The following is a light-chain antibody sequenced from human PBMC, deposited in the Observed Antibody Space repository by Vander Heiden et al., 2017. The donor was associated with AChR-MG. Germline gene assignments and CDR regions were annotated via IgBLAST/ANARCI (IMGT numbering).Light chain of an antibody. V-gene: IGLV1-40*01. Sequence: QSVLTQPPSVSGAPGQRVTISCTGSSSNIGAGYDVHWYQQLPGTAPKLLIYGNSNRPSGVPDRFSGSKSGTSASLAITGLQAEDEADYYCQSYDSSLSGSQVGCGGGTKLNV. CDR2: GNS. J-gene: IGLJ2*01. CDR3: QSYDSSLSGSQVG. CDR1: SSNIGAGYD.